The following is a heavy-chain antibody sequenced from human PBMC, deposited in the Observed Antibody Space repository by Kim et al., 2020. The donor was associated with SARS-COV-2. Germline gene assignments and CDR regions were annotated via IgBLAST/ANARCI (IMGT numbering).Heavy chain of an antibody. V-gene: IGHV4-59*01. CDR3: ARALRGYSYGWGTYFDY. Sequence: KIRVTLSVDTSKNQFSLKLSSVTAADTAVYYCARALRGYSYGWGTYFDYWGQGTLVTVSS. J-gene: IGHJ4*02. D-gene: IGHD5-18*01.